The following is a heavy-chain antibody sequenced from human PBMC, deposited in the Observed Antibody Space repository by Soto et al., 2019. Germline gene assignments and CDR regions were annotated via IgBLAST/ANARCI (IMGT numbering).Heavy chain of an antibody. CDR2: ILHSGTA. V-gene: IGHV4-38-2*02. D-gene: IGHD4-4*01. J-gene: IGHJ4*02. Sequence: PSETLSLTCSVSGYSISSGYFWGWIRQPPGKGLEWIGNILHSGTAFYNPSLKSRVTISVDTSKNQFSLMLTSVTAADAAVYYCGRDDYSNYGGPGYWRPGTLVPVSS. CDR3: GRDDYSNYGGPGY. CDR1: GYSISSGYF.